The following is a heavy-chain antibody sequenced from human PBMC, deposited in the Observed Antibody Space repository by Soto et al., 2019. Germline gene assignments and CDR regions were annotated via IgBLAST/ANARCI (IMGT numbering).Heavy chain of an antibody. CDR3: ARHDPYDILTGPAGL. CDR2: IYYSGST. J-gene: IGHJ4*02. Sequence: QVQLQESGPGLVKPSETLSLTCTVSGGSISSYYWSWIRQPPGKGLEWIGYIYYSGSTNYNPSLKSRVTISVDTSKNQFSLKLSSVTAADTAVYYCARHDPYDILTGPAGLWGQGTLVTVSS. D-gene: IGHD3-9*01. CDR1: GGSISSYY. V-gene: IGHV4-59*08.